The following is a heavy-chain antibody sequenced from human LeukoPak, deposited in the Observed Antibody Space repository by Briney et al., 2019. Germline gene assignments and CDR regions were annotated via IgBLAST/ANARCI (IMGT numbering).Heavy chain of an antibody. Sequence: PGGSLTISCAASGFTFSTYTMNWVRQAPGKGLEWLSYIWGTSSTIWYADSVKGRFTISRDNAKNALFLQMNSLRDEDTAVYYCVRDHDWAFDYWGQGTLVTVSS. V-gene: IGHV3-48*02. CDR2: IWGTSSTI. J-gene: IGHJ4*02. CDR3: VRDHDWAFDY. CDR1: GFTFSTYT. D-gene: IGHD3-9*01.